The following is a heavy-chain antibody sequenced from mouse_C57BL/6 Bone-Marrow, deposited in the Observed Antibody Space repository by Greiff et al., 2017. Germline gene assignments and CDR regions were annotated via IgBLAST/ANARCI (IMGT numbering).Heavy chain of an antibody. CDR1: GYTFTSYS. CDR2: IDPSDSYT. D-gene: IGHD4-1*01. Sequence: QVQLQQSGAELVKPGASVKLSCKASGYTFTSYSMQWVKQRPGQGLEWIGEIDPSDSYTNYNEKFKGKATLTVDTSSSTAYMQLSSLTSDDSAVYYSAREVGWDQFGYWGQGTTLTVSS. CDR3: AREVGWDQFGY. J-gene: IGHJ2*01. V-gene: IGHV1-50*01.